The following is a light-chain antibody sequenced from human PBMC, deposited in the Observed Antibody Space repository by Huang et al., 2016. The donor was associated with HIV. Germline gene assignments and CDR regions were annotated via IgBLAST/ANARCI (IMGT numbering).Light chain of an antibody. V-gene: IGKV3-20*01. CDR1: QSVSSTY. CDR3: QQYGSSPTA. Sequence: DIVLTQSPGTLSLSPGERATLSCRASQSVSSTYVAWYQQKPGQAPRLLIYGASSRATGIPDRFSGSGSGTAFTLTISRLEPEDFAVYYCQQYGSSPTAFGQGTKVEIK. J-gene: IGKJ1*01. CDR2: GAS.